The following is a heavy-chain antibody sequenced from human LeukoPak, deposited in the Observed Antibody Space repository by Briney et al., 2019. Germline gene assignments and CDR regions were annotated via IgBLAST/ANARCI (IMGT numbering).Heavy chain of an antibody. V-gene: IGHV3-7*03. J-gene: IGHJ4*02. CDR1: GFTFRKYW. CDR3: AREVFFQFDN. CDR2: IAANGNDK. Sequence: GGSLRLSCAASGFTFRKYWMAWVRQAPGRGLEWVATIAANGNDKDYEDALQGRFTISRDNAGNSLSLRIDSLRAEDTAQYYCAREVFFQFDNWGQGALVTVSS.